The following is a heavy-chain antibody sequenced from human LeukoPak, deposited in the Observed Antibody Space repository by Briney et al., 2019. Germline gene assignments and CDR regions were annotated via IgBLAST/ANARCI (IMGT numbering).Heavy chain of an antibody. CDR2: IYYSGST. J-gene: IGHJ4*02. CDR1: GGSISSGGYY. CDR3: ARGVPDIVAIFDY. Sequence: SETLSLACTVSGGSISSGGYYWSWIRQHPGKGLEWIGYIYYSGSTYYNPSLKSRVTISVDTSKNQFSLKLSSVIAADTAVYYCARGVPDIVAIFDYWGQGTLVTVSS. V-gene: IGHV4-31*03. D-gene: IGHD2-15*01.